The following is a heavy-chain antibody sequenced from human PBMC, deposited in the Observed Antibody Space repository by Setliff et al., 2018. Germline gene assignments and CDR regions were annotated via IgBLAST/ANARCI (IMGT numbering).Heavy chain of an antibody. J-gene: IGHJ4*02. CDR3: VKDTGNGGNTGLDY. Sequence: GGSLRLSCSTSGFTFDDYAMHWARQAPGKGLEWVSLISWDGTRTNYVDSLKGRVTISRDNSKNSLFLQMNSLRVEDTALYYCVKDTGNGGNTGLDYWGQGTRVTVSS. CDR1: GFTFDDYA. D-gene: IGHD2-15*01. V-gene: IGHV3-43D*04. CDR2: ISWDGTRT.